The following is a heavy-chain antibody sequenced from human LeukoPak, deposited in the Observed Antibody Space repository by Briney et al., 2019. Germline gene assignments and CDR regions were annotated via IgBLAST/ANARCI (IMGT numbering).Heavy chain of an antibody. J-gene: IGHJ4*02. CDR2: ITSSSSSI. D-gene: IGHD2/OR15-2a*01. CDR3: ARDNMGFDY. Sequence: GGSLRLSCAASGFTFNTYSMNWVRQAPGKGLEWVSYITSSSSSIYYADSVKGRFTISRDNAKNSLYLQMNSLRAEDTAVYYCARDNMGFDYWGQGTLVTVSS. V-gene: IGHV3-48*01. CDR1: GFTFNTYS.